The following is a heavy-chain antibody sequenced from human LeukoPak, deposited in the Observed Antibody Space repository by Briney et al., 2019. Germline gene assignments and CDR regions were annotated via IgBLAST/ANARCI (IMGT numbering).Heavy chain of an antibody. Sequence: ASVKVSCKASGYTFTSYGINWVRQATGQGLEWMGWMNPNSGNTGYAQKFQGRVTITRNTSISTAYMELSSLRSEDTAVYYCARGAKGGIQLWLHGDYYYYYMDVWGKGTTVTVSS. CDR3: ARGAKGGIQLWLHGDYYYYYMDV. J-gene: IGHJ6*03. V-gene: IGHV1-8*03. CDR2: MNPNSGNT. CDR1: GYTFTSYG. D-gene: IGHD5-18*01.